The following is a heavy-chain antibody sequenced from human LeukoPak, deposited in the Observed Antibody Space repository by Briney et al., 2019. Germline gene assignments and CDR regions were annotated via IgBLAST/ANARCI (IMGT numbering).Heavy chain of an antibody. CDR3: AKLQTGGFDY. Sequence: GGSLRLSCAASGFTFSSYGMHWVRQAPGKGLEWVAVISYDGSNKYYADSVKGRFTISRDNSKNTLYLQMNSLRAEDTAVYYCAKLQTGGFDYWGQGTLVTISS. D-gene: IGHD7-27*01. CDR1: GFTFSSYG. J-gene: IGHJ4*02. CDR2: ISYDGSNK. V-gene: IGHV3-30*18.